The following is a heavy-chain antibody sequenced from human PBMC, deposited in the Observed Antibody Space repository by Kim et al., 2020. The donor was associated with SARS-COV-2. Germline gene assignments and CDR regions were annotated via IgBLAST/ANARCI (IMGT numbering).Heavy chain of an antibody. Sequence: SETLSLTCAVYGGSFSGYYWSWIRQPPGKGLEWIGEINHSGSTNYNPSLKSRVTISVDTSKNQFSLKLSSVTAADTAVYYCARFTMVRGGKRNWFDPWGQGTLVTVSS. V-gene: IGHV4-34*01. CDR3: ARFTMVRGGKRNWFDP. J-gene: IGHJ5*02. CDR2: INHSGST. D-gene: IGHD3-10*01. CDR1: GGSFSGYY.